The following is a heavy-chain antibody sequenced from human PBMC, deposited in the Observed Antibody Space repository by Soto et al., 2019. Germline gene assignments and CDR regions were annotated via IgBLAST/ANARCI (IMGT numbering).Heavy chain of an antibody. D-gene: IGHD1-20*01. Sequence: ASVKVSCKASGYTFTGYYMHWVRQAPGQGLEWMGWINPNSGGTNYAQKFQGWVTMTRATSISTAYMELSRLRSDATAVYYCARLHNVSDAFDIWGQGTMVTVSS. CDR1: GYTFTGYY. CDR3: ARLHNVSDAFDI. V-gene: IGHV1-2*04. CDR2: INPNSGGT. J-gene: IGHJ3*02.